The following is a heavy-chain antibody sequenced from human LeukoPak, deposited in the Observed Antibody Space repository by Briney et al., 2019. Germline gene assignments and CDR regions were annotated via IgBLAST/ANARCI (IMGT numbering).Heavy chain of an antibody. V-gene: IGHV3-7*03. CDR2: IKQDGSEK. D-gene: IGHD7-27*01. J-gene: IGHJ6*02. Sequence: GGSLRLSCAASGFTFSSYWMSWVRQAPGKGLEWVANIKQDGSEKYYVDSVKGRFTISRDNAKNSLYLQMNSLRAEDTAVYYCARDQRGLGHGMDVWGQGTTVTVSS. CDR1: GFTFSSYW. CDR3: ARDQRGLGHGMDV.